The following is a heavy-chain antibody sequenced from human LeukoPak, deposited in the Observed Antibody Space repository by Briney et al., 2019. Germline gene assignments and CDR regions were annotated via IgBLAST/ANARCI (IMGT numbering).Heavy chain of an antibody. Sequence: GGSLRLSCAASGFTFSSYGMHWVRQAPGKGLEWLAGIATDGSFAYYADSVKGRFTISRDNAKNSLYLQMNSLRAEDTAVYYCASGTHWGTYYFDYWGQGTLVTVSS. D-gene: IGHD7-27*01. CDR2: IATDGSFA. CDR3: ASGTHWGTYYFDY. V-gene: IGHV3-33*03. CDR1: GFTFSSYG. J-gene: IGHJ4*02.